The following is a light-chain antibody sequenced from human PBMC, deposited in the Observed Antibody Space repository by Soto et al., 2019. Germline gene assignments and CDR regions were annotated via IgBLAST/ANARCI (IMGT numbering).Light chain of an antibody. Sequence: DIQMTQSPSSLSASVGDRVTITCQASQDISNYLNWYQQKPGKPPKLLIYIASNLETGVPSRFSGSGSGTDFTFTISSLQPEDFATYYCQQYDNLPYTFGQGTKLEIK. CDR1: QDISNY. J-gene: IGKJ2*01. CDR2: IAS. V-gene: IGKV1-33*01. CDR3: QQYDNLPYT.